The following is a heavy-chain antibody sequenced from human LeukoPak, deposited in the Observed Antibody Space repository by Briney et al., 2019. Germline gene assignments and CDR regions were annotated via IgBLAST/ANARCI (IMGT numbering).Heavy chain of an antibody. V-gene: IGHV3-7*03. CDR1: GFALSSHW. D-gene: IGHD5-24*01. J-gene: IGHJ3*02. CDR3: ARAKQRWLQFGAFDI. CDR2: VNRDGSET. Sequence: GGSLRLSCAASGFALSSHWVTWVRQVPGRGPEWVANVNRDGSETYYLDSVKGRFTISRDNSKNTLYLQMNSLRAEDTAVYYCARAKQRWLQFGAFDIWGQGTMVTVSS.